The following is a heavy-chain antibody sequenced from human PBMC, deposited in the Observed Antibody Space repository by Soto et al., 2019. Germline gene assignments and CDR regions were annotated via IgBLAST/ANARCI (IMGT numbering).Heavy chain of an antibody. CDR3: VREFSGGYFDY. V-gene: IGHV1-46*01. J-gene: IGHJ4*02. Sequence: QVQLVQSGAEVKKPGASVRLSCKASGYTFTSYYVHWVRQAPGLGLEWMGIINCNSGGTNYAQKFQGSVTMTRDTSTNTVYMDLSSLGSEDTAVYYCVREFSGGYFDYWGQGTLVTVSS. D-gene: IGHD3-10*01. CDR1: GYTFTSYY. CDR2: INCNSGGT.